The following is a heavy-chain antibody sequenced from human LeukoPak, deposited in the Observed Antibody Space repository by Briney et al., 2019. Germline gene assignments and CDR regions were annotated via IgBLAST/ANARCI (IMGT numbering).Heavy chain of an antibody. CDR2: INHSGST. J-gene: IGHJ4*02. CDR1: GGSFSGYY. V-gene: IGHV4-34*01. CDR3: ARVGAVVVVAATH. D-gene: IGHD2-15*01. Sequence: SETLSLTCAVCGGSFSGYYWSWIRQPPGKGLEWIGEINHSGSTNYNPSLKSRVTISVDTSKNQFSLKLSSVTAADTAVYYCARVGAVVVVAATHWGQGTLVTVPS.